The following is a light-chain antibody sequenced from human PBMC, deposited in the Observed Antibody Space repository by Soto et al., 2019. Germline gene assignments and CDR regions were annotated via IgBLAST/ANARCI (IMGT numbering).Light chain of an antibody. CDR2: KSS. J-gene: IGKJ4*01. V-gene: IGKV1-5*03. CDR3: QQYNSYPLA. Sequence: DIQMTQSPSTLSASVGDRVTITCRASQRISSWLAWCQQKPGKAPKCLIYKSSTLESGVPSRFGGSGSGTEFTLTISSLPPDDFATDYWQQYNSYPLAFGGGTMVEIK. CDR1: QRISSW.